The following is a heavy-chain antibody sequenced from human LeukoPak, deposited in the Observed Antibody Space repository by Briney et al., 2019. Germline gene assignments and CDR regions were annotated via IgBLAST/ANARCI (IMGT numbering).Heavy chain of an antibody. J-gene: IGHJ5*02. V-gene: IGHV3-23*01. D-gene: IGHD3-22*01. CDR2: ISGTGGST. CDR3: AKVLDSSGYYPSDR. Sequence: GGSLRLSCAASGFAFTNYAMTWVRQAPGEGLEWVSTISGTGGSTYYAPSLKGRLTVSRDNSENTLYLRLSSLRAGDTAVYYCAKVLDSSGYYPSDRWGQGTLVIVSS. CDR1: GFAFTNYA.